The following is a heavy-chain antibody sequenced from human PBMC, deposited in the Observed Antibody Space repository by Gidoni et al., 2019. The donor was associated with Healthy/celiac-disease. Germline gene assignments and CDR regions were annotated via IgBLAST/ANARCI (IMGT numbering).Heavy chain of an antibody. CDR3: ARGGGHDYGDYNWFDP. V-gene: IGHV4-34*01. J-gene: IGHJ5*02. D-gene: IGHD4-17*01. CDR2: INHSGST. Sequence: QVQLQQWGAGLLKPSETLSLTCAVYGGSFSGYYWSWIRQPPGKGLEWIGEINHSGSTNYNPSLKSRVTISVDTSKNQFSLKLSSVTAADTAVYYCARGGGHDYGDYNWFDPWGQGTLVTVSS. CDR1: GGSFSGYY.